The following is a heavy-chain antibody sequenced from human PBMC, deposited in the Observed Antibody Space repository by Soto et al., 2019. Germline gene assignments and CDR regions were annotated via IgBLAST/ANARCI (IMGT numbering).Heavy chain of an antibody. J-gene: IGHJ3*02. D-gene: IGHD1-7*01. CDR3: AKDHPGITGTTSDAFDI. Sequence: LRLSCAASGFTFSSYAMSWVRQAPGKGLEWVSAISGSGGSTYYADSVKGRFTISRDNSKNTLYLQMNSLRAEDTAVYYCAKDHPGITGTTSDAFDIWGQGTMVTVSS. CDR1: GFTFSSYA. CDR2: ISGSGGST. V-gene: IGHV3-23*01.